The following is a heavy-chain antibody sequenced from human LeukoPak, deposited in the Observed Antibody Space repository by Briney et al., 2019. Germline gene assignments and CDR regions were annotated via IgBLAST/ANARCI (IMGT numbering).Heavy chain of an antibody. J-gene: IGHJ6*02. CDR3: ARFYCSSTSCFRVGMDV. Sequence: SETLSLTCNVSGDSVASYYWSWIRQPPGKSLEWIGYIFYGGDTNYNPSLKSRVTMSVDTPKNQFALNLSSVTAADTAVYYCARFYCSSTSCFRVGMDVWGQGTTVTVSS. D-gene: IGHD2-2*01. CDR1: GDSVASYY. CDR2: IFYGGDT. V-gene: IGHV4-59*08.